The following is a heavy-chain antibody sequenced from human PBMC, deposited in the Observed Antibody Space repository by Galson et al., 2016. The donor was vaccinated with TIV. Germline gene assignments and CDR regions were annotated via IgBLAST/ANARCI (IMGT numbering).Heavy chain of an antibody. J-gene: IGHJ4*02. CDR2: IIPILNIA. V-gene: IGHV1-69*04. CDR3: ARGPAENY. Sequence: SVKVSCKASGDTFSNYAISWVRQAPGQGLEWMGRIIPILNIANYAQEFQGRVTITADESTSTVYMELNSLRSDDTAVYYCARGPAENYWSQGTLVTVSS. CDR1: GDTFSNYA.